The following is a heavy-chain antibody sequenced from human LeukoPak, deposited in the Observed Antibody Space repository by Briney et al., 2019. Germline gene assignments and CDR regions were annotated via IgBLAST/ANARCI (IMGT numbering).Heavy chain of an antibody. J-gene: IGHJ4*02. CDR2: ISSGGGT. CDR1: GFTVSSNY. CDR3: AREEMAVSGYFDY. Sequence: GGSLRPSCAASGFTVSSNYMSWVRQAPGKGLEWVSLISSGGGTYYADSVKGRFTISRDNSKSMVYLQMNSLRADDTAVYYCAREEMAVSGYFDYWGQGILVTVSS. D-gene: IGHD5-24*01. V-gene: IGHV3-53*01.